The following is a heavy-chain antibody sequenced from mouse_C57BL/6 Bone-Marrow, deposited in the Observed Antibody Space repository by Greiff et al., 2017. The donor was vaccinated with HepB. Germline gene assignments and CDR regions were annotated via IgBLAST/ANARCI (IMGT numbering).Heavy chain of an antibody. CDR1: GYTFTSYW. Sequence: QVQLKQSGTELVKPGASVKLSCKASGYTFTSYWMHWVKQRPGRGLEWIGNINPGNGGTNYNEKFKSKATLTVDKSSSTAYMQLSSLTSEDSAVYYCARWGLLWSRAYWGQGTRVTVSA. V-gene: IGHV1-53*01. CDR2: INPGNGGT. CDR3: ARWGLLWSRAY. J-gene: IGHJ3*01. D-gene: IGHD2-1*01.